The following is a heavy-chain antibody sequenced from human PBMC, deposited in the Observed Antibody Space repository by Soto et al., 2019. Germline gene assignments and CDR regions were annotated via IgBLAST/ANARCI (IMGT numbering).Heavy chain of an antibody. CDR3: ARDRVESGYPEYFQH. CDR1: GFTVSSNY. J-gene: IGHJ1*01. D-gene: IGHD3-22*01. V-gene: IGHV3-53*01. Sequence: GGSLRLSCAASGFTVSSNYMSWVRQAPGKGLEWVSVIYSGGSTYYADSVKGRFTISRDNSKNTLYLQMNSLGAEDTAVYYCARDRVESGYPEYFQHWGQGTLVTVSS. CDR2: IYSGGST.